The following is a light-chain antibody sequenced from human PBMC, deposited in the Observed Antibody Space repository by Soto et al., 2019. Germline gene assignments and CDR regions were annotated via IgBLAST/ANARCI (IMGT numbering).Light chain of an antibody. CDR1: QSVDSSY. V-gene: IGKV3-20*01. J-gene: IGKJ4*01. Sequence: DIVSTQSPGTPSLSPGDRDTLSCRASQSVDSSYLVWYQQKPGRAPRLLIYGAYNRATGSPDRFSGSGSGTDFTLTISRLEPEDFAVYYCHMYGGSAITFGGGTKVDIK. CDR2: GAY. CDR3: HMYGGSAIT.